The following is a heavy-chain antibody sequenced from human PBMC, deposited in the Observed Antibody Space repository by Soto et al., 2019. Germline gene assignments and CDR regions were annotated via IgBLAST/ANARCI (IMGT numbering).Heavy chain of an antibody. V-gene: IGHV4-59*01. J-gene: IGHJ6*02. Sequence: QVQLQESGPGLVKPSETLPLTCTVSGGSISRYYWSWIRQPPGKGLEWIGYMYNTGSTVYNPSFKSRVTISVDTSKNQFSLKLNSVTAADTAVYYCARDLWGYCGTDCYPLDVWGQGTTVT. CDR3: ARDLWGYCGTDCYPLDV. CDR1: GGSISRYY. D-gene: IGHD2-21*02. CDR2: MYNTGST.